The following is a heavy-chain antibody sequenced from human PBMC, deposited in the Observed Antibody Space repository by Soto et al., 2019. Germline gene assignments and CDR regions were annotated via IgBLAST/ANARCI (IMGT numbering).Heavy chain of an antibody. J-gene: IGHJ4*02. D-gene: IGHD4-17*01. V-gene: IGHV5-51*01. CDR3: ASRVGVTRDEVGARGHGAFDY. CDR2: IYPGDSDT. CDR1: GYSFTSYW. Sequence: PGESLKISCKGSGYSFTSYWIGWVRQMPGKGLEWMGIIYPGDSDTRYSPSFQGQVTISADKSISTAYLQWSSLKASDTAMYSCASRVGVTRDEVGARGHGAFDYWGQGTLVTVSS.